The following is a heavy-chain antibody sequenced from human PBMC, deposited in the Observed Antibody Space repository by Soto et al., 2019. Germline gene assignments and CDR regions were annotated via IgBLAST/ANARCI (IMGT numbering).Heavy chain of an antibody. V-gene: IGHV4-39*01. J-gene: IGHJ4*02. D-gene: IGHD2-21*01. CDR2: IYYRESA. Sequence: ETLSLTCTVSGDSISSGSHYWAWIRQPPRKGLEWIGSIYYRESASYNPSLNSRVTISLDTSENQFSLMLSSVTAADTAIYYCARHMRAYRGASDFWGQGILVTVSS. CDR3: ARHMRAYRGASDF. CDR1: GDSISSGSHY.